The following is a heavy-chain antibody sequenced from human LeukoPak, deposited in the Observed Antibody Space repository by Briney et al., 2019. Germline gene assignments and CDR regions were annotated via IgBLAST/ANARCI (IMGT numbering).Heavy chain of an antibody. Sequence: SGTLSLTCTVSGGSISSYYWSWLRQPPGKGLEWIGYIYYSGNTNYNPSLKSRVTISVDTSKKHFSLNLRSVTAADTAVYYCARTPTYYGSATYLDYWGQGTLVTVSS. D-gene: IGHD3-10*01. CDR2: IYYSGNT. J-gene: IGHJ4*02. CDR3: ARTPTYYGSATYLDY. CDR1: GGSISSYY. V-gene: IGHV4-59*01.